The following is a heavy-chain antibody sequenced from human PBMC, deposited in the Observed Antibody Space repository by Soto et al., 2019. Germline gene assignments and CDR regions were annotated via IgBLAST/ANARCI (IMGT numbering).Heavy chain of an antibody. V-gene: IGHV1-3*01. D-gene: IGHD1-26*01. CDR3: GRSVVGATGEILYNAMDV. CDR1: GYTFTTYA. J-gene: IGHJ6*02. Sequence: QVQLVQSGAEVKKPGASVKVSCKASGYTFTTYALHWVRQAPGQRPEWMGWINPASGHTKYSKKFQDRVNITRDTSASTGYMELSRLRSEDTAVYYCGRSVVGATGEILYNAMDVWGQGTTVTVSS. CDR2: INPASGHT.